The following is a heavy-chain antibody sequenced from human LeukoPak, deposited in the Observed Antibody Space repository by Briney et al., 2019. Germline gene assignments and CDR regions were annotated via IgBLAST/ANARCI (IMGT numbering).Heavy chain of an antibody. CDR1: GGTFSSYA. J-gene: IGHJ6*02. V-gene: IGHV1-69*13. Sequence: GASVKASCKASGGTFSSYAISWVRQAPGQGLEWMGGIIPIFGTANYAQKFQGRVTITADESSSTAYMELSSLRSEDTAVYYCAKDRRYSSFNGYQYYGLDVWGQGTTVTVSS. CDR3: AKDRRYSSFNGYQYYGLDV. CDR2: IIPIFGTA. D-gene: IGHD6-19*01.